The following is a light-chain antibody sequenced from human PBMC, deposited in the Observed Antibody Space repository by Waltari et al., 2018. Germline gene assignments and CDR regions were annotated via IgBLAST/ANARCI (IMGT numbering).Light chain of an antibody. Sequence: EIVLKQSPATLSLSPGETATLSCRASQSVGTYLAWYQQRPGQAPRLLIYDASNRATGIPARFRGSGSGTDFTLTISSLEPEDFAVYYCQQRSNWTPHTFGQGARLEIK. V-gene: IGKV3-11*01. J-gene: IGKJ2*01. CDR2: DAS. CDR1: QSVGTY. CDR3: QQRSNWTPHT.